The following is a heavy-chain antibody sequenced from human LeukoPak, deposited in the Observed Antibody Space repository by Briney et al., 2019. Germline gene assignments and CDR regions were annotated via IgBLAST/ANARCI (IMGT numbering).Heavy chain of an antibody. J-gene: IGHJ6*03. V-gene: IGHV1-46*01. CDR1: GYTFTSYY. CDR3: ARGGYSSYMDV. Sequence: GASVKVSCKASGYTFTSYYLHWVRQAPGQGPEWMGMINPSGGSTTYAQEFQGRVTMTRDTSTSTVYMELSSLRSEDTAVYYCARGGYSSYMDVWGKGTTVTVSS. CDR2: INPSGGST. D-gene: IGHD5-18*01.